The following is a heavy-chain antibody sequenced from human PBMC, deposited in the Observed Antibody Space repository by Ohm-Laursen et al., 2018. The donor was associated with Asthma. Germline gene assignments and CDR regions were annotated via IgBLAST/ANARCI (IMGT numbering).Heavy chain of an antibody. Sequence: TLSLTCTVSGGSISSGHYYWTWIRRPPGKGLEWIGYIYYSGSTYYNPSLNSRVTMSVDTSKNQFSLRLSSVTAADTGVYYCARDGDGFCRGGSCYTGIFDPWGPGTLVTVSS. V-gene: IGHV4-31*03. CDR2: IYYSGST. J-gene: IGHJ5*02. CDR3: ARDGDGFCRGGSCYTGIFDP. D-gene: IGHD2-15*01. CDR1: GGSISSGHYY.